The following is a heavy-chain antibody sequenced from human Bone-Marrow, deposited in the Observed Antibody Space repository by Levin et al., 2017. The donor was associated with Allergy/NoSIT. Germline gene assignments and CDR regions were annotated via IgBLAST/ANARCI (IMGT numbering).Heavy chain of an antibody. CDR2: ISGSGDTT. CDR1: GLVFSNYA. V-gene: IGHV3-23*01. J-gene: IGHJ4*02. CDR3: AARIVVAGTESPFDY. D-gene: IGHD6-19*01. Sequence: PGGSLRLSCAASGLVFSNYAMSWVLQSPGKGLEWVSAISGSGDTTYYADSMKGRFAVSRDNSKSTLYLQMNGLRAEDTAIYYCAARIVVAGTESPFDYWGQGTLVTVSS.